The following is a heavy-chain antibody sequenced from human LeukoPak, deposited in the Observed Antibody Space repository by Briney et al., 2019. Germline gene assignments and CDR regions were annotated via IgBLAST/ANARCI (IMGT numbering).Heavy chain of an antibody. Sequence: GGSLRLSCAASGFTVSSNYMSWVRQAPGKGLEWVSVIYIGGSTYYADSVKGRFTISRDNSKNTLYLQMNSLRAEDTAVYYCARVGYYYGSGSYIDYWGQGTLVTVSS. CDR2: IYIGGST. CDR3: ARVGYYYGSGSYIDY. V-gene: IGHV3-53*01. J-gene: IGHJ4*02. D-gene: IGHD3-10*01. CDR1: GFTVSSNY.